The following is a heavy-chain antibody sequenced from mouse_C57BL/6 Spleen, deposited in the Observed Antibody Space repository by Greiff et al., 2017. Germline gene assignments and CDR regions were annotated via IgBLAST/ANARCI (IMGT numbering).Heavy chain of an antibody. Sequence: MQWVKQRPGQGLEWIGEIAPSDSYTNYNQKFKGKATLTVDTSSSTAYMQLSSLTSEDSAVYYCSTRHYYGSGGNYWGQGTSVTVSS. D-gene: IGHD1-1*01. CDR2: IAPSDSYT. V-gene: IGHV1-50*01. CDR3: STRHYYGSGGNY. J-gene: IGHJ4*01.